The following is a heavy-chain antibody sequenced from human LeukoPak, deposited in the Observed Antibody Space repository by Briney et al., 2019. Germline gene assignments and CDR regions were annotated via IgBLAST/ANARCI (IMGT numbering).Heavy chain of an antibody. D-gene: IGHD1-26*01. CDR1: GFTLSSYA. J-gene: IGHJ4*02. Sequence: GGSLRLSCAASGFTLSSYAMSWVRQAPGKGLEWVSAISDSGNTYHADSVKGRFTISRDNSKNTLYLQMNSLRAEDTAVYYCARDRMGATRYFDYWGQGTLVTVSS. V-gene: IGHV3-23*01. CDR2: ISDSGNT. CDR3: ARDRMGATRYFDY.